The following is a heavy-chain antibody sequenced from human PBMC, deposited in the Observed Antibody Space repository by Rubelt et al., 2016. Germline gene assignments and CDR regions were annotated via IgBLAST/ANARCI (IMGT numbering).Heavy chain of an antibody. CDR2: IYYSGST. CDR3: ARGGSSGYYYFDY. J-gene: IGHJ4*02. CDR1: GGSISSSSYY. V-gene: IGHV4-61*01. D-gene: IGHD3-22*01. Sequence: QVQLQESGPGLVKPSETLSLTCTVSGGSISSSSYYWGWIRQPPGKGLEWIGYIYYSGSTNYNPSLTSRVTMSVGTSKNQFSLKLSSVTPADTAMYYCARGGSSGYYYFDYWGQGTLVTVSS.